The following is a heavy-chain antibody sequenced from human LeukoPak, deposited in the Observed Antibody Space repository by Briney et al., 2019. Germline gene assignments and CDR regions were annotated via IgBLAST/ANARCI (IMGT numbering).Heavy chain of an antibody. CDR1: GYTFTSYG. D-gene: IGHD2-15*01. CDR3: ARIAGGGNWFDP. CDR2: ISAYNGNT. J-gene: IGHJ5*02. Sequence: ASVTVSFKASGYTFTSYGISWVRQAPGQGLEWLGWISAYNGNTNYAQNLQGRVTMTTDTSTSTAYMELRSLRSDDTAVYYCARIAGGGNWFDPWGQGAPVTVSS. V-gene: IGHV1-18*01.